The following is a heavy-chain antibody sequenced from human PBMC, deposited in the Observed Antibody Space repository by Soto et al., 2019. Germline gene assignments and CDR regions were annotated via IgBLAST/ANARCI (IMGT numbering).Heavy chain of an antibody. D-gene: IGHD2-2*01. CDR2: IIPISGTA. J-gene: IGHJ6*02. CDR1: GGTFSSYA. CDR3: ASSQGSSTSFGMFYYYYYGMDV. V-gene: IGHV1-69*01. Sequence: QVQLVQSGAEVKKPGSSVKVSCKASGGTFSSYAISWVRQAPGQGLEWMGGIIPISGTANYAQKFQGRVTITADESTSTAYMELSSLRSEDTAVYYCASSQGSSTSFGMFYYYYYGMDVGAQGTTVTVSS.